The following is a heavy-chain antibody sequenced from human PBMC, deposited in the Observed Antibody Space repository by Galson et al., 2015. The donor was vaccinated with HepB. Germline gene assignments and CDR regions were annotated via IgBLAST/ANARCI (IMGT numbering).Heavy chain of an antibody. CDR1: GFTFSSYG. Sequence: SLRLSCAASGFTFSSYGMHWVRQAPGKGLKWVAVIWYDGSNKYYADSVRGRFTISRDNSKNTLYLQMNSLRAEDTAVYYCARDRVAMVDWYFDLWGRGTLVTVSS. V-gene: IGHV3-33*01. CDR3: ARDRVAMVDWYFDL. J-gene: IGHJ2*01. CDR2: IWYDGSNK. D-gene: IGHD5-18*01.